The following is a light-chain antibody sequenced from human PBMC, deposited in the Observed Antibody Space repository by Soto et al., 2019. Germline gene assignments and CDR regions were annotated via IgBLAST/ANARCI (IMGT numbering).Light chain of an antibody. Sequence: QSVLTHPPSASGTPGQRVTISCSGSSSNIGSNTVNWYQQLPGTAPKLLIYSNNQRPSGVPDRFSGSKSGTSASLAISGLQSEDEADYYCAAWDDSLNGYVVFGGGPKLTVL. CDR1: SSNIGSNT. CDR2: SNN. V-gene: IGLV1-44*01. CDR3: AAWDDSLNGYVV. J-gene: IGLJ2*01.